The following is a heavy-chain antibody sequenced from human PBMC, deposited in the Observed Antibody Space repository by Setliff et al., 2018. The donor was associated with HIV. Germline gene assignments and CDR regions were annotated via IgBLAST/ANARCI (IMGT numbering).Heavy chain of an antibody. Sequence: ASVKVSCKASGYTFTRYDINWVRQATGQGLEWMGVINPYGGAADFAQRFRDRLAMTTDTSTSTVFLELSSLRSEDTAIYYCARVYCSTRSCVDEWYFDYWGQGTLVTVSS. J-gene: IGHJ4*02. D-gene: IGHD2-2*01. V-gene: IGHV1-46*01. CDR3: ARVYCSTRSCVDEWYFDY. CDR1: GYTFTRYD. CDR2: INPYGGAA.